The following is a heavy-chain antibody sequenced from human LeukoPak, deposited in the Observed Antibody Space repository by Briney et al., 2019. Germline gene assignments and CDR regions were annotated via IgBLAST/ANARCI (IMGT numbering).Heavy chain of an antibody. D-gene: IGHD3-10*01. V-gene: IGHV4-59*01. CDR1: GGSISNYY. J-gene: IGHJ3*02. CDR3: ARDGGYASGSYI. Sequence: SETLSLTCTVSGGSISNYYWSWVRQPPGKGLEWIGYIYYSGTTNYNPSLESRVTISVDPSNNQFSLKLSSVTAADTAVYYCARDGGYASGSYIGGQGTMVTVPS. CDR2: IYYSGTT.